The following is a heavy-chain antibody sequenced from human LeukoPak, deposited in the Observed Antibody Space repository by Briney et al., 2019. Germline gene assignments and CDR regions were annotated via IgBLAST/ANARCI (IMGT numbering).Heavy chain of an antibody. V-gene: IGHV1-8*01. CDR2: MNPNSGNT. J-gene: IGHJ6*02. Sequence: ASVEVSCKASGYTFTSYDINWVRQAPGQGLEWMGWMNPNSGNTGYAQKFQGRVTMTRNTSISTAYMELSSLRSEDTAVYYCARVSAILFMDVWGQGTTVTVSS. D-gene: IGHD2-2*02. CDR3: ARVSAILFMDV. CDR1: GYTFTSYD.